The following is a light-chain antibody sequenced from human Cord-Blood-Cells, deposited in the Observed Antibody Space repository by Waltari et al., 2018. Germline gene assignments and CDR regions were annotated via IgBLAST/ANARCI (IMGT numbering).Light chain of an antibody. J-gene: IGKJ5*01. CDR1: QSISSY. V-gene: IGKV1-39*01. CDR3: QQSYSTPPIT. CDR2: AAS. Sequence: IQMTPSPSSLSASVGDRVTITCRASQSISSYLNWYQQKPGKAPKLLIYAASSLQSGVPSRFSGSGSGTDFTLTISSLQPEDFVTYYCQQSYSTPPITFGQGTRLEIK.